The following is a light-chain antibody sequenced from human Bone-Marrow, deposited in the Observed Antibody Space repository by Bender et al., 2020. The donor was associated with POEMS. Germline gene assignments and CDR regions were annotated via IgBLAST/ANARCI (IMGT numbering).Light chain of an antibody. V-gene: IGLV2-23*02. CDR1: SSDVGAYNL. J-gene: IGLJ2*01. CDR3: CSYAGDSTLV. CDR2: EVR. Sequence: QSALTQPASVSGSPGQSITISCTGASSDVGAYNLVSWYQQHPGKAPKLLIYEVRKRPSGVSNRFSGSKSDNTASLTISELQAVDEADYYCCSYAGDSTLVFGGGTKLTVL.